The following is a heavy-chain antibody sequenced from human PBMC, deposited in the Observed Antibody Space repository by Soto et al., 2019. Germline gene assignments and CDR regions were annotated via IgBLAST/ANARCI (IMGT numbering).Heavy chain of an antibody. Sequence: QVQLVQSGAEVKKPGSSVKVSCKASGGIFSSYVISWVRQAPGQGLEWMGGIIPLFGAANYAQKFQGRVTITADESTSTAYMELSSLRSEDTAVYYCARGDQLGGMDVWGQGTTVTVSS. D-gene: IGHD5-18*01. CDR1: GGIFSSYV. CDR2: IIPLFGAA. V-gene: IGHV1-69*01. J-gene: IGHJ6*02. CDR3: ARGDQLGGMDV.